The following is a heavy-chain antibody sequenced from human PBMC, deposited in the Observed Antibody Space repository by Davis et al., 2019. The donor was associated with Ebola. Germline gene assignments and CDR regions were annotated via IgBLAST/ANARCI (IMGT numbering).Heavy chain of an antibody. V-gene: IGHV3-64D*06. Sequence: GESLKISCSASGFTFSSYAMHWVRQAPGKGLEYVSAISSNGGSTYYADSVKGRFTISRDNSKNTLYLQMSSLRAEDTAVYYCVKEGQWLVLGYFDYWGQGTLVTVSS. CDR2: ISSNGGST. CDR3: VKEGQWLVLGYFDY. J-gene: IGHJ4*02. CDR1: GFTFSSYA. D-gene: IGHD6-19*01.